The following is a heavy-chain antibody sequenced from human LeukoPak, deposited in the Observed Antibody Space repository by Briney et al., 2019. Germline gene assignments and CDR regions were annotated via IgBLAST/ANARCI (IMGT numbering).Heavy chain of an antibody. V-gene: IGHV4-39*07. Sequence: PSETLSLTCTVSGGSISSSSYYWGWIRRPPGKGLEWIGSIYYSGSTYYNPSLKSRVTISVDTSKNQFSLKLSSVTAADTAVYYCARRYCSTTSCYFDYWGQGTLVTVSS. CDR1: GGSISSSSYY. J-gene: IGHJ4*02. CDR2: IYYSGST. CDR3: ARRYCSTTSCYFDY. D-gene: IGHD2-2*01.